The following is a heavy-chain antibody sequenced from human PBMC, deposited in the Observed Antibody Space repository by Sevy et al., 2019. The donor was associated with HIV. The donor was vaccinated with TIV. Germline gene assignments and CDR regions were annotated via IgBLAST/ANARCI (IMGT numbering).Heavy chain of an antibody. CDR3: AGGYGSVLDY. J-gene: IGHJ4*02. V-gene: IGHV3-20*01. CDR2: INWNGGST. Sequence: GGSLRLSCAASGFTFDDYGMSWVRQAPGKGLEWVSGINWNGGSTGYADSVKGRFTISRDNAKNSLYLQMNSLRAEDTALYHCAGGYGSVLDYWGQGTLVTVSS. CDR1: GFTFDDYG. D-gene: IGHD3-10*01.